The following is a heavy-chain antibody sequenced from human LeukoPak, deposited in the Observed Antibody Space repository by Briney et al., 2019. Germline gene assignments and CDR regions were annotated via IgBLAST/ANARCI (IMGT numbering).Heavy chain of an antibody. CDR1: GFTFSSYG. Sequence: GGSLRLSCAASGFTFSSYGMHWVRQAPGKGLEWVAVISYDGSNKYYADSVKGRFTISRDNSKNTLYLQMNSLRAEDTAVYYCAKDSGGWYYYYYYMDVWGKGTTVTISS. V-gene: IGHV3-30*18. CDR3: AKDSGGWYYYYYYMDV. J-gene: IGHJ6*03. D-gene: IGHD6-19*01. CDR2: ISYDGSNK.